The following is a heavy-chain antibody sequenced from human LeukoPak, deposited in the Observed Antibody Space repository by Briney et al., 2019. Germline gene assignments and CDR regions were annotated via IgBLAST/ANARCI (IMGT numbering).Heavy chain of an antibody. CDR3: ARDRREVPEVDY. Sequence: NASETLSLTCTVSGPSVSSGSYDWSWIRQPPGKGLEWIGYIYYSESTNYNPSLKSRVTISVDSSKNQISLKLSSVTAADTAVYYCARDRREVPEVDYWGQGTLVTVS. J-gene: IGHJ4*02. D-gene: IGHD2-2*01. CDR1: GPSVSSGSYD. CDR2: IYYSEST. V-gene: IGHV4-61*01.